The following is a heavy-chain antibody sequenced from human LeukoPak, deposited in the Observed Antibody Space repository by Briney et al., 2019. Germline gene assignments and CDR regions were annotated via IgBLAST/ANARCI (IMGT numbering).Heavy chain of an antibody. CDR3: ARGRDDYDSSDFPLMLY. V-gene: IGHV1-69*01. CDR1: GGTFSSYA. D-gene: IGHD3-22*01. CDR2: IIPIFGTA. J-gene: IGHJ4*02. Sequence: SVKVSCKASGGTFSSYAISWVRQAPGQGLEWMGGIIPIFGTANYAQKFQGRVTITADESTSTAYIELSSLTYEDTAVYYCARGRDDYDSSDFPLMLYWGQGTLVAVSS.